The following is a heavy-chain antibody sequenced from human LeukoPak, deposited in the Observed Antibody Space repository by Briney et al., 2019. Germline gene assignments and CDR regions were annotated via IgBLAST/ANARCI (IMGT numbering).Heavy chain of an antibody. V-gene: IGHV4-59*01. CDR2: IYYSGST. J-gene: IGHJ6*03. CDR3: ARGYFYDNSMDV. CDR1: GGSISSYY. D-gene: IGHD5/OR15-5a*01. Sequence: PSETLSLTCTVSGGSISSYYWTWIRQPPGKGLEWIGYIYYSGSTIYNPSLRSRVTMSVDTPKTQFSLNLRSVTAADTAVYYCARGYFYDNSMDVWGTGTTVTVSS.